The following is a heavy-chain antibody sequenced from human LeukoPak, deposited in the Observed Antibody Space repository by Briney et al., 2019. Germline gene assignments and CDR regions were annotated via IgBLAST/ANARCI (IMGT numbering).Heavy chain of an antibody. CDR3: AKDRVVGYSGYDYFSYWYFDL. V-gene: IGHV3-23*01. Sequence: HPGGSLRLSCAASGFTFSSYAMSWVRQAPGKGLEWVSAISGSGGSTYYADSVKGRFTISRDNSKNTLYLQMNSLRAEDTAVYYCAKDRVVGYSGYDYFSYWYFDLWGRGTLVTVSS. J-gene: IGHJ2*01. CDR1: GFTFSSYA. D-gene: IGHD5-12*01. CDR2: ISGSGGST.